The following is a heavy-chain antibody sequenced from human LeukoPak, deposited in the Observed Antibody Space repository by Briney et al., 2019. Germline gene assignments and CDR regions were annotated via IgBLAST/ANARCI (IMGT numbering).Heavy chain of an antibody. Sequence: PGGSLRLSCAASGFTFSSYAMSWVRQAPGKGLEWVSAISGSGGSTYYADSVKGRFTISRDNAKNSLYLQMNSLRAEDTAVYYCARDSSGSRDYWGQGTLVTVSS. J-gene: IGHJ4*02. CDR2: ISGSGGST. CDR1: GFTFSSYA. D-gene: IGHD6-19*01. CDR3: ARDSSGSRDY. V-gene: IGHV3-23*01.